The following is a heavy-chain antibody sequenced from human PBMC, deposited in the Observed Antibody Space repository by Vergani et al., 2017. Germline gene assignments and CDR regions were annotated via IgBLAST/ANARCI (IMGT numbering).Heavy chain of an antibody. CDR2: IWYDGSKE. J-gene: IGHJ5*02. D-gene: IGHD4-17*01. CDR1: GFTLSSHA. CDR3: ARDITASVKSPPHPDWFDP. V-gene: IGHV3-33*01. Sequence: QVQLAESGGGVVQPGRSLRLSCAGSGFTLSSHAMHWVRQAPGKGLEWVAFIWYDGSKEYYADSVKGRFTISRDNSKNTLYLQMNNLRAADTGVYFCARDITASVKSPPHPDWFDPWGQGSLVTVSS.